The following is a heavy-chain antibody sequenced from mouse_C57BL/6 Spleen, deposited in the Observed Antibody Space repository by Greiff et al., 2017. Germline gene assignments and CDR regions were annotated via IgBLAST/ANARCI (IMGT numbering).Heavy chain of an antibody. CDR2: IDPNSCGT. CDR1: GYTFTSYW. CDR3: ASGSPWFAY. V-gene: IGHV1-72*01. J-gene: IGHJ3*01. Sequence: QVQLQQPGAELVKPGASVKLSCKASGYTFTSYWMHWVKQRPGRGLEWIGRIDPNSCGTTYNEKFKSKATLTVDKSSSTAYIQLSSLTYEDSAVYCCASGSPWFAYWGQGSLVTVSA. D-gene: IGHD6-2*01.